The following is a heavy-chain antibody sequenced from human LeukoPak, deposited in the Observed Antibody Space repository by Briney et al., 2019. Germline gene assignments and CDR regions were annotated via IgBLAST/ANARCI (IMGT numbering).Heavy chain of an antibody. V-gene: IGHV3-30*03. J-gene: IGHJ3*02. CDR1: GFTFSSYG. Sequence: PGGSLRLSCAASGFTFSSYGMHWVRQAPGKGLEWVAVISYDGSNKYYADSVKGRFTISRDNSKNTLYLQMNSLRAEDTAVYYCARDVYYGSGSYSNDAFDIWGQGTMVTVSS. CDR2: ISYDGSNK. D-gene: IGHD3-10*01. CDR3: ARDVYYGSGSYSNDAFDI.